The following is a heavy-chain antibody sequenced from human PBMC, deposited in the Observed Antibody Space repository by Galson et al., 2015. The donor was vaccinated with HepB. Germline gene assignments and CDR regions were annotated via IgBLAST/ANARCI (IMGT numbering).Heavy chain of an antibody. CDR3: AKDYRVGT. Sequence: SLRLSCAASGFTFKNYVMGWVRQAPGKGLEWVSGISGGGDYIYYADSVKGRFTISRDNSKNTLYLQMNSLRAEDTAVYYCAKDYRVGTWGQGTLVTVSS. CDR2: ISGGGDYI. V-gene: IGHV3-23*01. CDR1: GFTFKNYV. D-gene: IGHD2-21*02. J-gene: IGHJ4*02.